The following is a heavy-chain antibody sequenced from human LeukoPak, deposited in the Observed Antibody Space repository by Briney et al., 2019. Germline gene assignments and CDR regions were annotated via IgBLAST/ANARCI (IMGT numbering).Heavy chain of an antibody. CDR3: ARDQYQSGRSDY. CDR2: IYYSGST. D-gene: IGHD2-2*01. CDR1: GGSISSSNW. J-gene: IGHJ4*02. Sequence: SGTLSLTCAVSGGSISSSNWWSWVRQPPGKGLEWIGSIYYSGSTYYNSSLKSRVTISVDTSKNQFSLKLSSVTAADTAVYYCARDQYQSGRSDYWGQGTLVTVSS. V-gene: IGHV4-4*02.